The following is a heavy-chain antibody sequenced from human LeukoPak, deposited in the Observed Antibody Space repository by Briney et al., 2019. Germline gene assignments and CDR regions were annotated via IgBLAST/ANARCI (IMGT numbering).Heavy chain of an antibody. J-gene: IGHJ6*03. CDR2: INHSGST. Sequence: PSETLSLTCAVYGGSFSGYYWSWIRQPPGKGLEWIGEINHSGSTNYNPSLKSRVTISVDTSKNQFSLKLSSVTAADTAVYYCYALPYYYYMDVWGKGTTVTVSS. D-gene: IGHD2-2*01. CDR1: GGSFSGYY. V-gene: IGHV4-34*01. CDR3: YALPYYYYMDV.